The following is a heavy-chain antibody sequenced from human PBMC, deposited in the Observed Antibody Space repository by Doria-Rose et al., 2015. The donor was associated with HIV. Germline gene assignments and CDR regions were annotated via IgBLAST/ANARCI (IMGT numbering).Heavy chain of an antibody. CDR2: IFSDDER. CDR3: ARIKSSRWYHKYYFDF. CDR1: GVSLSSPGMG. Sequence: QVQLVQSGPVLVKPAETLTLTCTVSGVSLSSPGMGVSWIRQPPGKALEWLANIFSDDERSYKTSLMSRLTISRGTSNSQVVLTMTDMDPVDTATYYCARIKSSRWYHKYYFDFWGQGTLVIVS. J-gene: IGHJ4*02. V-gene: IGHV2-26*01. D-gene: IGHD6-13*01.